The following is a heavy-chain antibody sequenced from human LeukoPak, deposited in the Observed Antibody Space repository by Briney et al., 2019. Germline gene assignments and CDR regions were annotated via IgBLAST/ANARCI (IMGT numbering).Heavy chain of an antibody. V-gene: IGHV3-11*01. Sequence: GGSLRLSCAASGFTFSDYYMSWISQAPGKGLEWVSYISSSGSTIYYADSVKGRFTISRDNAKNSLYLQMNSLRAEDTAVYYCAREHIVVVTAIPYFDYWGQGTLVTVSS. CDR1: GFTFSDYY. D-gene: IGHD2-21*02. CDR3: AREHIVVVTAIPYFDY. J-gene: IGHJ4*02. CDR2: ISSSGSTI.